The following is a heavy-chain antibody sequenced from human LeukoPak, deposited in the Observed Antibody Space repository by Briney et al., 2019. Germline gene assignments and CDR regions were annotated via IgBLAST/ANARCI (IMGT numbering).Heavy chain of an antibody. V-gene: IGHV3-48*03. CDR1: GFTFSSYE. J-gene: IGHJ4*02. D-gene: IGHD4-17*01. CDR2: ISSSGSTI. Sequence: GGSLRLSCAASGFTFSSYEMNWVRQAPGKGLEGFSYISSSGSTIYYADSVKGRFTISRDNAKNSLYLQMNSLRAEDTAVYYCARPTTVTTGYFDYWGPGTLVTVSS. CDR3: ARPTTVTTGYFDY.